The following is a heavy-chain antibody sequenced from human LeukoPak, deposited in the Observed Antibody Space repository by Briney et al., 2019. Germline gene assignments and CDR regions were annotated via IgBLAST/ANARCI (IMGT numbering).Heavy chain of an antibody. Sequence: XSVNVSFRASGGTFIIYAISWVRQAPGQGLEWMGGIIPIFGTANYAQKFQGRVTITADESTSTAYMELSSLRSEDTAVYYCARVGYGDYAYYFDYWGQGTLVTVSS. J-gene: IGHJ4*02. CDR3: ARVGYGDYAYYFDY. V-gene: IGHV1-69*13. CDR2: IIPIFGTA. CDR1: GGTFIIYA. D-gene: IGHD4-17*01.